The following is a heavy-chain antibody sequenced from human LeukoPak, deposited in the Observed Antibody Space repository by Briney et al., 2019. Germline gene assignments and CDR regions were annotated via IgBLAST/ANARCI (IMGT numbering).Heavy chain of an antibody. CDR3: ARALLWFGEPSHIDY. V-gene: IGHV1-18*01. CDR2: ITAYNDNT. CDR1: VYTFTSDG. D-gene: IGHD3-10*01. J-gene: IGHJ4*02. Sequence: ASVKVSCKASVYTFTSDGISRVRQAPGQGLEWMGWITAYNDNTNYAQKLQGRVTMTTDTSTSTAYMELRSLRSDDTAVYYCARALLWFGEPSHIDYWGQGTLVTASS.